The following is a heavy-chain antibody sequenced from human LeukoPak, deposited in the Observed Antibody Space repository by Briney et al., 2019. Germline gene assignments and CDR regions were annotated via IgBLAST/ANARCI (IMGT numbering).Heavy chain of an antibody. CDR3: ARVYGDYPYYSDY. Sequence: ASVKVSCKASGYTFTGYYMHWVRQAPGQGLEWMGWINPNSGGTNYAQKFQGRVTMTRDTSISTAYMELSRLRSDDTAVYYCARVYGDYPYYSDYWGQGTLVTVPS. CDR1: GYTFTGYY. V-gene: IGHV1-2*02. J-gene: IGHJ4*02. CDR2: INPNSGGT. D-gene: IGHD4-17*01.